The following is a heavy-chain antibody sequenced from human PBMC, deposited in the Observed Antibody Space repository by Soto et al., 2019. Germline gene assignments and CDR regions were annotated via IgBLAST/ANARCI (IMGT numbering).Heavy chain of an antibody. CDR2: INPNSGGT. J-gene: IGHJ5*02. CDR1: GYTFTGYY. V-gene: IGHV1-2*02. D-gene: IGHD3-3*01. Sequence: QVQLMQSGAEVKWPGASVKVSCKASGYTFTGYYIHWVRQAPGQGLEWMGWINPNSGGTHYAQKFQGRVTVTRDTSLSTAYMELSRLTSDDTAVYYCARDGSFGVVIGWFDPWGQGTLVPVSS. CDR3: ARDGSFGVVIGWFDP.